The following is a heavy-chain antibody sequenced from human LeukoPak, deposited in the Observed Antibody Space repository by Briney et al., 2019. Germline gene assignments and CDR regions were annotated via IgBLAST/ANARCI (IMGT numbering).Heavy chain of an antibody. J-gene: IGHJ4*02. CDR2: FDPEDGET. CDR3: ATLVSSGYGEFDY. CDR1: GYTLTELS. Sequence: ASVKVSCKVSGYTLTELSMHWVRQAPGKGLEWMGGFDPEDGETIYAQKFQGRVTMTEDTSADTAYMELSSLRSEDTAVYYCATLVSSGYGEFDYWGQGTLVTVSS. D-gene: IGHD3-22*01. V-gene: IGHV1-24*01.